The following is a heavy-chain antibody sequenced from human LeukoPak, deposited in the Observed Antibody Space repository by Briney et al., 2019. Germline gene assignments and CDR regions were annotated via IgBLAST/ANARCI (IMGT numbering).Heavy chain of an antibody. J-gene: IGHJ6*02. D-gene: IGHD3-10*01. Sequence: KPSETLSLTCTVSGGSISSSSYYWGWIRQPPGKGLEWIGSIYYSGSTYYNPSLKSRVTISVDTSKNQFSLKLSSVTAADTAVYYCETLYGSGSSVYGMDVWGQGTTVTVSS. CDR1: GGSISSSSYY. V-gene: IGHV4-39*01. CDR2: IYYSGST. CDR3: ETLYGSGSSVYGMDV.